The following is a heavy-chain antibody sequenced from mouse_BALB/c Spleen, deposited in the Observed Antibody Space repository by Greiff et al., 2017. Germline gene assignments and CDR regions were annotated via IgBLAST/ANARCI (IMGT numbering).Heavy chain of an antibody. V-gene: IGHV5-9-4*01. CDR3: ARVTTVVATDAMDY. D-gene: IGHD1-1*01. Sequence: EVQLVESGGGLVKPGGSLKLSCAASGFTFSSYAMSWVRQSPEKRLEWVAEISSGGSYTYYPDTVTGRFTISRDNAKNTLYLEMSSLRSEDTAMYYCARVTTVVATDAMDYWGQGTSVTVSS. CDR2: ISSGGSYT. J-gene: IGHJ4*01. CDR1: GFTFSSYA.